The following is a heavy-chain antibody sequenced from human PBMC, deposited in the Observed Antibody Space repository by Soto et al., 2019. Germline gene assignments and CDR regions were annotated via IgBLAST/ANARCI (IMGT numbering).Heavy chain of an antibody. J-gene: IGHJ6*02. V-gene: IGHV3-23*01. Sequence: EVQLLESGGGLVQPGGSLRLSCAASGFTFSSYAMSWVRQAPGKGREWVSAISGSGGSTYYADSVKGRFTISRDNSKNTLYLQMNSLRAEDTAVYYCAKGVVGATVMYGMDVWGQGTTVTVSS. D-gene: IGHD1-26*01. CDR3: AKGVVGATVMYGMDV. CDR2: ISGSGGST. CDR1: GFTFSSYA.